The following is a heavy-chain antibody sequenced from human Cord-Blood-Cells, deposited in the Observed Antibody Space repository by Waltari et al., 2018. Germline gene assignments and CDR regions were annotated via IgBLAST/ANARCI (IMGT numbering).Heavy chain of an antibody. V-gene: IGHV4-39*01. CDR3: ARHSYYDSSGYFNWFDP. Sequence: QLQLQESGPGLVKPSETLSLTCTVSGGSISSSSYYWGWIRQPPGKGLEWIGSIYYSGRTYYNPSLKSRVTISVDTSKTQFSLKLSSVTAADTAVYYCARHSYYDSSGYFNWFDPWGQGTLVTVSS. J-gene: IGHJ5*02. CDR1: GGSISSSSYY. D-gene: IGHD3-22*01. CDR2: IYYSGRT.